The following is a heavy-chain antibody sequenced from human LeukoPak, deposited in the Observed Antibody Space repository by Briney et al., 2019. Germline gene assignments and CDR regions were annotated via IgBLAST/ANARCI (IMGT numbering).Heavy chain of an antibody. CDR3: ARSGRKARFDP. CDR2: INPSGGST. D-gene: IGHD1-14*01. Sequence: ASVKVSCKASGYTFTSYYMHWVRRAPGQGLEWMGIINPSGGSTSYAQKFQGRVTMTRDTSTSTVYMELSSLRSEDTAVYYCARSGRKARFDPWGQGTLVTVSS. CDR1: GYTFTSYY. J-gene: IGHJ5*02. V-gene: IGHV1-46*01.